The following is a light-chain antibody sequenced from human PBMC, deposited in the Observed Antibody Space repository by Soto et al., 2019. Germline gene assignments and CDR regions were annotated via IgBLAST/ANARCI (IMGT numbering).Light chain of an antibody. V-gene: IGKV1-9*01. CDR2: AAS. CDR3: QQLNSPIT. J-gene: IGKJ5*01. CDR1: QGISSF. Sequence: DIQLTQSPSFLSASVGDRVTITCRATQGISSFLAWYQKKPGIAPKLLIYAASTLQSGVPSRFSASGSGTEFTLTISSLQPEDFATYYCQQLNSPITFGQGTRLEI.